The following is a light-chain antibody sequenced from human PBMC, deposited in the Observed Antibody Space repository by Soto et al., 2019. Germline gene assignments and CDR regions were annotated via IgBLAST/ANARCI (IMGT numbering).Light chain of an antibody. V-gene: IGKV1-12*01. Sequence: DIQMTQTTSSVSASVGVRVTITCRASQDIGSWLAWYQQKPGKAPDLLIYGASSLQSGVPSRFYGRGSGTYFPLTISSLQHEDFATYYCQQGGSFPIPFGQGTRLEIK. CDR3: QQGGSFPIP. CDR2: GAS. J-gene: IGKJ5*01. CDR1: QDIGSW.